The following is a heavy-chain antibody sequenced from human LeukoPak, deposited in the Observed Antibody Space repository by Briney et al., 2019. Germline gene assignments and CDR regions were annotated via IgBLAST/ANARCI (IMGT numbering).Heavy chain of an antibody. V-gene: IGHV1-8*01. CDR2: MNPNSGNT. CDR3: AREGGVASGSYYLYYYYGMDV. D-gene: IGHD1-26*01. Sequence: ASVKVSCKASGYTFTSYDINWVRQATGQGLEWMGWMNPNSGNTGYAQKFQGRVTMTRNTSISTAYMELSSLRSGDTAVYYCAREGGVASGSYYLYYYYGMDVWGQGTTVTVSS. CDR1: GYTFTSYD. J-gene: IGHJ6*02.